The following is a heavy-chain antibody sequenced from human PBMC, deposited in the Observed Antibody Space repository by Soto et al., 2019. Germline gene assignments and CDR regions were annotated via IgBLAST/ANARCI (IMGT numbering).Heavy chain of an antibody. CDR2: IYYSGYT. CDR1: GGSISSSSYY. J-gene: IGHJ6*02. D-gene: IGHD3-16*01. V-gene: IGHV4-39*01. Sequence: QLQLQESGPGLVKPSETLSLTCTVSGGSISSSSYYWGWIRQPPGKGLEWIGSIYYSGYTYYNPSIESRFTICVHTSKNQYSLKPSSVTAADTAVYYCARHNGPLYVGYYYDMDVWGQGTTVTVSS. CDR3: ARHNGPLYVGYYYDMDV.